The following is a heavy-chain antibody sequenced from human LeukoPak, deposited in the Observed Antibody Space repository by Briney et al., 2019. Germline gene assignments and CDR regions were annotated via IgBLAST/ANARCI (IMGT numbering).Heavy chain of an antibody. V-gene: IGHV3-48*02. Sequence: GGSLRLSCSASGFTFSSYAMYWVRQAPGKGLEWISYISTGSTTIYYADSVKGRFTISRDNAKNSLYLQMNSLRDEDTAVYYCARGGDLRDYWGQGTLVTVSS. CDR2: ISTGSTTI. CDR1: GFTFSSYA. D-gene: IGHD3-16*01. CDR3: ARGGDLRDY. J-gene: IGHJ4*02.